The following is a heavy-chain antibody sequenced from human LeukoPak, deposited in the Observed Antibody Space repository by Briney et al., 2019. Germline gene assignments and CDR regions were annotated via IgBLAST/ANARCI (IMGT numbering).Heavy chain of an antibody. V-gene: IGHV5-51*01. J-gene: IGHJ4*02. CDR1: GYSFTSHW. D-gene: IGHD6-13*01. Sequence: GESLKISCKGSGYSFTSHWIGWVRQMPGKGLEWMGIIYPGDSETRYSPSFQGQVTISADKAISTAYLQWSTLKASDTAMYYCARQTAAGSLDYWGQGTLVTVSS. CDR2: IYPGDSET. CDR3: ARQTAAGSLDY.